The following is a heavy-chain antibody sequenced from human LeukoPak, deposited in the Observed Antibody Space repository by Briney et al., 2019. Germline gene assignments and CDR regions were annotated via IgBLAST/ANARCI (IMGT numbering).Heavy chain of an antibody. CDR3: ARGGNYYGSGSYDY. CDR1: GGSISSYY. D-gene: IGHD3-10*01. V-gene: IGHV4-59*01. J-gene: IGHJ4*02. Sequence: PSETLSLTCTVSGGSISSYYWSWIRQPRGKGLEWIGYIYYSGSTNYNPSLKSRVTISVDTSKNQFSLKLSSVTAADTAVYYCARGGNYYGSGSYDYWGQGTLVTVSS. CDR2: IYYSGST.